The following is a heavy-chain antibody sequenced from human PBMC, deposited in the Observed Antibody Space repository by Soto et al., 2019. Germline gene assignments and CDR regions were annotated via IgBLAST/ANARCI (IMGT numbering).Heavy chain of an antibody. D-gene: IGHD2-21*01. Sequence: QVQLVQSGAEVKTPGASVKVSCKASGYTFASYDMNWVRQAPGQGLEWMGWMNPNSNNTGYAQKFQGRLTMTRDIALSIAHMELSSLRNEDTAVYYCARSDGYHFNWLDSWGQGTRVTGSA. CDR3: ARSDGYHFNWLDS. V-gene: IGHV1-8*01. CDR1: GYTFASYD. J-gene: IGHJ5*01. CDR2: MNPNSNNT.